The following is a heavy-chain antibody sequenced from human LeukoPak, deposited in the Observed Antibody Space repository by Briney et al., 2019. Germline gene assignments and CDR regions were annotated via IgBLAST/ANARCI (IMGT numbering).Heavy chain of an antibody. CDR2: IRSKANSCAT. D-gene: IGHD4-17*01. J-gene: IGHJ4*02. CDR1: GFTFSGSA. Sequence: PGGSLRLSCAASGFTFSGSAMHWVRQASGKGLEWVGRIRSKANSCATAYAASVKGRFTISRDDSKNTAYLQMNSLKTEDTAVYYCTRNTVTENYWGQGTLVTVSS. CDR3: TRNTVTENY. V-gene: IGHV3-73*01.